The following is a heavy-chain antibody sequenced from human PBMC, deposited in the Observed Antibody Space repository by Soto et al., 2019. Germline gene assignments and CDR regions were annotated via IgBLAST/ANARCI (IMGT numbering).Heavy chain of an antibody. J-gene: IGHJ4*02. D-gene: IGHD4-4*01. V-gene: IGHV3-15*01. CDR1: GFTFSNAW. CDR3: TTDRLEVTTYPFDY. CDR2: IKSKTDGGTT. Sequence: GGSLRLSCAASGFTFSNAWMSWVRQAPGKGLEWVGRIKSKTDGGTTDYAAPVKGRFTISRDDSKNTLYLQMNSLKTEDTAVYYCTTDRLEVTTYPFDYWGQGTLVTVSS.